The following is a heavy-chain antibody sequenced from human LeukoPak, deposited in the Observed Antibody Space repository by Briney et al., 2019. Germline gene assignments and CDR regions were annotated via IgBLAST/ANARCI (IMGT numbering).Heavy chain of an antibody. CDR2: ISSSSSYI. CDR1: GFTFSSYS. Sequence: GSLRLSCAASGFTFSSYSMNWVRQAPAKGLEWVSSISSSSSYIYYADSVKGRFTISRDNAKNSLYLQMNSLRAEDTAVYYCARDWRLGELSPYYFDYWGQGTLVTVSS. D-gene: IGHD3-16*02. V-gene: IGHV3-21*01. J-gene: IGHJ4*02. CDR3: ARDWRLGELSPYYFDY.